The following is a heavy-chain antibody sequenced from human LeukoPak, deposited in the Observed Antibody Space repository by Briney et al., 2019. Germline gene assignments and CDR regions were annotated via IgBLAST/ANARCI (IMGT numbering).Heavy chain of an antibody. J-gene: IGHJ5*02. CDR1: GGSISSYY. CDR2: IYTSGST. V-gene: IGHV4-4*09. CDR3: ARSLLYYYDSSGPTGWFDP. Sequence: SENLSLTCTVSGGSISSYYWSWIRQPPGKGLEWIGYIYTSGSTNYDPSLKSRVTISVDTSKNQFSLKLSSVTAADTAVYYCARSLLYYYDSSGPTGWFDPWGQGTLVTVSS. D-gene: IGHD3-22*01.